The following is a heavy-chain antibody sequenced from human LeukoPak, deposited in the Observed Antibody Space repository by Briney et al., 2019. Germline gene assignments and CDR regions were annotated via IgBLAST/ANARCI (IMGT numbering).Heavy chain of an antibody. V-gene: IGHV4-61*02. CDR3: ARHVARIVGARFDY. Sequence: PSETLSLTCTVSGGSISGSTYYWTWIRQPAGKGLEWIGRFYDSENTHYNPSLQSRVTISVDMSKNQLSLKLSSVTAADTAVYYCARHVARIVGARFDYWGQGTLVTVSS. CDR1: GGSISGSTYY. CDR2: FYDSENT. D-gene: IGHD1-26*01. J-gene: IGHJ4*02.